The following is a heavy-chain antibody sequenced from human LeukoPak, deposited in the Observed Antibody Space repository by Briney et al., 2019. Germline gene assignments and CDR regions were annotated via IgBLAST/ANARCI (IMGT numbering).Heavy chain of an antibody. J-gene: IGHJ3*02. Sequence: PSETLSLTCAVSGYSISSGYYWGWIRQPPGKGLEWIGSIYHSGSTYYNPSLKSRVTISVDTSKNQFSLKLSSVTAADTAVYYCARGGSSGWYRDAFDIWGQGTMVTVSS. CDR3: ARGGSSGWYRDAFDI. D-gene: IGHD6-19*01. CDR2: IYHSGST. V-gene: IGHV4-38-2*01. CDR1: GYSISSGYY.